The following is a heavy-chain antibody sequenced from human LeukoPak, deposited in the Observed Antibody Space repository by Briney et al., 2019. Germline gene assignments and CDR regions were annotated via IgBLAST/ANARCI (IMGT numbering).Heavy chain of an antibody. D-gene: IGHD2-2*01. V-gene: IGHV3-30*18. CDR1: GFTFNNYG. Sequence: TGGSLRLSCSPSGFTFNNYGMHCVRQAPGKGLGWVAVISYDGRNNHYPDSVKGRFTISRDISKDTLWLQMGSVRAEDTAVYYCAKGPLRGTAAAIDYWGQGTLVTVSS. CDR3: AKGPLRGTAAAIDY. J-gene: IGHJ4*02. CDR2: ISYDGRNN.